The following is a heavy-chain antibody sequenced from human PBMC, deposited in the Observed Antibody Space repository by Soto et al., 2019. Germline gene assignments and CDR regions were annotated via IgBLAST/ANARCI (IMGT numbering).Heavy chain of an antibody. V-gene: IGHV4-38-2*01. CDR3: ARVGLRANWFDP. CDR2: IYHSGST. CDR1: GYSISSGYY. J-gene: IGHJ5*02. Sequence: TLSLTCAVSGYSISSGYYWGWIRQPPGKGLEWIGSIYHSGSTYYNPSLKSRVTISVDTSKNQFSLKLSSVTAADTAVYYCARVGLRANWFDPWGQGTLVTVSS.